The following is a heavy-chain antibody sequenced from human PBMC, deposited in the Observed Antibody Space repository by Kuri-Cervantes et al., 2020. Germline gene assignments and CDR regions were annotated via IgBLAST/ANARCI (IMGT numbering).Heavy chain of an antibody. V-gene: IGHV3-11*04. D-gene: IGHD3-22*01. CDR1: GFTFSDYY. CDR2: ISSSGSTI. Sequence: GESLKISCAASGFTFSDYYMSWIRQAPGKGLEWVSYISSSGSTIYYADSVKGRFTISRDNAKNSLYLQMNSLRAEDTAVYYCAKDLTPGYYDSSGFIDAFDIWGQGTMVTVSS. J-gene: IGHJ3*02. CDR3: AKDLTPGYYDSSGFIDAFDI.